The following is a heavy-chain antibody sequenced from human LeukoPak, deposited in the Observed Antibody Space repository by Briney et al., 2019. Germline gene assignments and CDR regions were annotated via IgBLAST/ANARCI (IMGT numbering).Heavy chain of an antibody. D-gene: IGHD2-2*01. CDR1: GYTFTDYY. J-gene: IGHJ4*02. Sequence: ASVKVSGKAAGYTFTDYYMHWVRQAPGQGVEGMGWIDPNDGDTNYAQKSQGRVTMTRDTSISTAHMEVSRLRSDDTAVYYCARANFLYCSNTTCLFDYWGQGTLVTVSS. CDR3: ARANFLYCSNTTCLFDY. V-gene: IGHV1-2*02. CDR2: IDPNDGDT.